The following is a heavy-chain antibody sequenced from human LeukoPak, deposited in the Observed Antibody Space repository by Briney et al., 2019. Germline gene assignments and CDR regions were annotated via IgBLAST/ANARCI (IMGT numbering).Heavy chain of an antibody. CDR2: IYHSGSI. J-gene: IGHJ5*02. V-gene: IGHV4-38-2*02. D-gene: IGHD6-13*01. CDR3: ARGDSSTWRGDHWFDP. Sequence: PSETLSLTCTVSGFSISSGYYWGWIRQPPGKGLEWIGIIYHSGSIYYNSSLKSRVTISVDTSKNQFSLKLSSVTAADTAVHYCARGDSSTWRGDHWFDPWGQGTLVTVSS. CDR1: GFSISSGYY.